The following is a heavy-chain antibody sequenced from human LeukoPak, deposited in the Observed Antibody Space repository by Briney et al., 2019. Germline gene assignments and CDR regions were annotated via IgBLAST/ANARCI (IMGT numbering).Heavy chain of an antibody. CDR3: ARDPDAGTADY. Sequence: GGSLGLSCAASGFTFSSYWMGWVRQAPGKGLEWVANINEHGSEKYYVDSVKGRFTISRDNAKNSLYLQMNSLRVEDTAVYYCARDPDAGTADYWGQGTLVTVSS. V-gene: IGHV3-7*01. CDR2: INEHGSEK. CDR1: GFTFSSYW. D-gene: IGHD6-13*01. J-gene: IGHJ4*02.